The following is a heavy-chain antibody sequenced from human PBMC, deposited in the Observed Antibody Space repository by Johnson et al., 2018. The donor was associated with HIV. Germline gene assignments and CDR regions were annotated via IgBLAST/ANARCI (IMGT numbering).Heavy chain of an antibody. V-gene: IGHV3-30*18. Sequence: QVQLVESGGGLVKPGGSLRLSCAASGFTFSDYYMSWIRQAPGKGLEWVAGISYDGSNKYYADSVKGRFTISRDNSKNTLYLQMNSLRAEDTAVYYCAQDGGGYGDYAYDAFDIWGQGTMVTVSS. CDR3: AQDGGGYGDYAYDAFDI. CDR2: ISYDGSNK. D-gene: IGHD4-17*01. J-gene: IGHJ3*02. CDR1: GFTFSDYY.